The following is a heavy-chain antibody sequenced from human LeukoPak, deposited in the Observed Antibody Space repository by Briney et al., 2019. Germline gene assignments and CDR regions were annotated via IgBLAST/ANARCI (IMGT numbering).Heavy chain of an antibody. CDR2: IYSSGST. J-gene: IGHJ4*02. D-gene: IGHD3-10*01. V-gene: IGHV4-4*07. CDR1: GGSISSYY. Sequence: SETLSLTCTVSGGSISSYYWSWIRQPAGKGLEWIGRIYSSGSTDYNPSLKSRVTISIDTSKNQFSLKLSSVTAADTAVYYCARGLWFGDENPPYFDYWGQGTLVTVSS. CDR3: ARGLWFGDENPPYFDY.